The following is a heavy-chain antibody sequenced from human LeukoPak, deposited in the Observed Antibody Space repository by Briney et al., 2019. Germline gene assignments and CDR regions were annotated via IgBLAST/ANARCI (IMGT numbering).Heavy chain of an antibody. V-gene: IGHV4-4*07. D-gene: IGHD4-11*01. J-gene: IGHJ4*02. CDR1: GASISSFH. Sequence: PSETLSLTCTVSGASISSFHWSWIRQPAGKGLELIGRIFTSGSADYNPSLKSRVTISVDKSRNQFSLKLTSVTAADTAVYYCACDSNYTYWGQGTLVTVSS. CDR2: IFTSGSA. CDR3: ACDSNYTY.